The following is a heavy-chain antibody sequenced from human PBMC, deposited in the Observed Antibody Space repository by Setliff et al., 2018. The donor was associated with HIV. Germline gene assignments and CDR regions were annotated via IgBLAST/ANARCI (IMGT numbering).Heavy chain of an antibody. CDR2: IKQDGSEI. Sequence: GESLKISCAASGFTFSNYWMDWVRQAPGKGLEWVATIKQDGSEIYYMDSVKGRFTISRVNARTSLFLEMRSLRDEDTAVYLCANLWELGAWGQGTLVTVSS. V-gene: IGHV3-7*03. CDR1: GFTFSNYW. J-gene: IGHJ5*02. CDR3: ANLWELGA. D-gene: IGHD3-16*01.